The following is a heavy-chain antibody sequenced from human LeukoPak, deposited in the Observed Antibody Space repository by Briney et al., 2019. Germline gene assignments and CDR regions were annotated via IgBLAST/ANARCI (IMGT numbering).Heavy chain of an antibody. D-gene: IGHD3-22*01. CDR2: IRYDGSNK. CDR3: AKVVYTYDSSGIYAFDI. V-gene: IGHV3-30*02. CDR1: GFTFSSYG. Sequence: GGSLRLSCAASGFTFSSYGMHWVRQAPGKGLEWVAFIRYDGSNKYYADSVKGRFTISRDYSKNTLYLQMNSLRAEDTAVYYCAKVVYTYDSSGIYAFDIWGQGTMVTVSS. J-gene: IGHJ3*02.